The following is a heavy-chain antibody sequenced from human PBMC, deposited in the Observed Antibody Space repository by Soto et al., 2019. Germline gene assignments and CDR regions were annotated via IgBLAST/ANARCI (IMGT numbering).Heavy chain of an antibody. CDR1: GVSISSGSYY. D-gene: IGHD3-10*01. CDR2: IHHSGST. V-gene: IGHV4-31*03. CDR3: AGDTWAYGWGGNGGMDV. J-gene: IGHJ6*02. Sequence: QVQLQESGPGLVKPSQTLSLTCTVSGVSISSGSYYWSWIRQHPGKGLEWIGYIHHSGSTYYNPSLESGVTISAGRSKNRFDLKWSAMTAANKAMNYCAGDTWAYGWGGNGGMDVWGQGTTVTVSS.